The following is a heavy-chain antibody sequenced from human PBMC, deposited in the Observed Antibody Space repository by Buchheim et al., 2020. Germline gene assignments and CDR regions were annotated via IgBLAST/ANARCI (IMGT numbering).Heavy chain of an antibody. D-gene: IGHD5-12*01. CDR3: ARTVGLPGDFDY. CDR2: IYYSGTT. J-gene: IGHJ4*02. CDR1: GGSISSSSYY. Sequence: QLQLQESGPGLVKPSETLSLTCTVPGGSISSSSYYWGWIRQPPGKGLEWIGSIYYSGTTYYNPSLKSRVTISLDTSKTQFSLKLTSVTAADTAVYYCARTVGLPGDFDYWGQGTL. V-gene: IGHV4-39*07.